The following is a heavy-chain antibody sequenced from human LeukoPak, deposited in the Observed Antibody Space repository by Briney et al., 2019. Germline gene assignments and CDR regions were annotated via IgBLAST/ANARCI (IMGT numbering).Heavy chain of an antibody. D-gene: IGHD3-10*01. CDR1: GFTFSSYS. Sequence: PGGSLRLSCAASGFTFSSYSMNWVRQAPGKGLEWVSSISSSSSYIYYADSVKGRFTISRDNAKNSLYLQMNSLRAEDTAVYYCARDLWFGEPSPTNWFDPWGQGTLVTVSS. J-gene: IGHJ5*02. V-gene: IGHV3-21*01. CDR2: ISSSSSYI. CDR3: ARDLWFGEPSPTNWFDP.